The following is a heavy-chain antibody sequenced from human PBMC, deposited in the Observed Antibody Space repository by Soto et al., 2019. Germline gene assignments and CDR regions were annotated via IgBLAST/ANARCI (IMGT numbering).Heavy chain of an antibody. Sequence: ASVKVSCKASGYTFTSYYMHWVRQAPGQGLEWMGIINPSGGSTSYAQKFQGRVTMTRDTSTSTVYMELSSLRSEDTAVYYCARGYCSGGSCYLPAQTPFDYWGQGTLVTVSS. CDR2: INPSGGST. J-gene: IGHJ4*02. CDR1: GYTFTSYY. CDR3: ARGYCSGGSCYLPAQTPFDY. D-gene: IGHD2-15*01. V-gene: IGHV1-46*03.